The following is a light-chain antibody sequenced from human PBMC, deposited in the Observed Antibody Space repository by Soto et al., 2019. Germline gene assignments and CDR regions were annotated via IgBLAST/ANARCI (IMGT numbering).Light chain of an antibody. V-gene: IGKV4-1*01. Sequence: DFVMTQSPDSLAVSLGARATINCKSSQSVFSSSTHKNSSNNKNYLAWFQQNPGQPPTLLISWASTRESGGPDRFSGSGSGTESTLTTSSAQAEDEAVDYCQQYHRDPITCGQGTRLE. CDR1: QSVFSSSTHKNSSNNKNY. CDR3: QQYHRDPIT. J-gene: IGKJ5*01. CDR2: WAS.